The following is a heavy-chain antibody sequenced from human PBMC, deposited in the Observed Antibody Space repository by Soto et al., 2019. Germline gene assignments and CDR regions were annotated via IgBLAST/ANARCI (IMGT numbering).Heavy chain of an antibody. J-gene: IGHJ6*02. V-gene: IGHV5-10-1*01. CDR1: GYSFSSYW. D-gene: IGHD2-2*01. CDR3: ARRDCSSPSCYLSYYYGMDV. Sequence: GESLKISCKGSGYSFSSYWIIWVRQMPGKGLEWMGSIDPSDSYTKYSPPFQGHVTISADKSISTAYLQWSSLRASDTAVYYCARRDCSSPSCYLSYYYGMDVWGQGTTVTVSS. CDR2: IDPSDSYT.